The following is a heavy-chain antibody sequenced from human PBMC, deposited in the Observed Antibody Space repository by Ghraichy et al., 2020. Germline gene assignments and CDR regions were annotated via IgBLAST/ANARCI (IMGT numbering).Heavy chain of an antibody. CDR1: GFPLSTYT. D-gene: IGHD6-25*01. J-gene: IGHJ4*02. CDR3: ARDWRIAAVDY. CDR2: ISSSSSSL. Sequence: GGSLRLSCAASGFPLSTYTMNWVRQSPGKGLEWVSSISSSSSSLFYADAVKGRFTISRDNAKNSLYLQMNSLRGEDTAVYYCARDWRIAAVDYWGQGTLVTVSS. V-gene: IGHV3-21*06.